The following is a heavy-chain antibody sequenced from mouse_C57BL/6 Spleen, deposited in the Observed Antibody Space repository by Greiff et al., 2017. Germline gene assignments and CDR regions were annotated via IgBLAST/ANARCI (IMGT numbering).Heavy chain of an antibody. CDR3: ARRPCGSSYFDC. V-gene: IGHV1-55*01. CDR1: GYTFTSYW. Sequence: QVQLQQPGAELVKPGASVKMSCKASGYTFTSYWITWVKQRPGQGLEWIGDIYPGSGSTNYNEKFKSKATLTVDTSSSTAYMQLSSLTSEDSAVYYCARRPCGSSYFDCWGQGTTLTVSS. J-gene: IGHJ2*01. D-gene: IGHD1-1*01. CDR2: IYPGSGST.